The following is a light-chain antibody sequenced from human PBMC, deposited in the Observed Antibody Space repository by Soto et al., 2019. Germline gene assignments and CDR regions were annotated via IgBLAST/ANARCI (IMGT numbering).Light chain of an antibody. CDR2: EGT. CDR1: SSDIGRYKF. V-gene: IGLV2-14*01. CDR3: SSSANTKTLVI. J-gene: IGLJ2*01. Sequence: QTASVSGSPGQSVTISCTGTSSDIGRYKFVSWFQQHPGKAPKLLIFEGTNRPSGVSNRFSGSKSGNTASLTISGLQAEDEAIYFCSSSANTKTLVIFGGGTKVTVL.